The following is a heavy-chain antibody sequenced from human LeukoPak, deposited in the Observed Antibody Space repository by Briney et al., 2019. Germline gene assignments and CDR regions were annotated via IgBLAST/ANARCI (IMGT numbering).Heavy chain of an antibody. V-gene: IGHV3-74*03. D-gene: IGHD4-17*01. CDR3: VKVITVTRYDAYDI. J-gene: IGHJ3*02. Sequence: GGSLRLSCAASGFTFSSYWMHWVRQAPGKGLEWVSRINTDGSSTTYADSVKGRFTISRDNSKNTLYLQMNSLRAEDTAVYYCVKVITVTRYDAYDIWGQGTMVTVSS. CDR1: GFTFSSYW. CDR2: INTDGSST.